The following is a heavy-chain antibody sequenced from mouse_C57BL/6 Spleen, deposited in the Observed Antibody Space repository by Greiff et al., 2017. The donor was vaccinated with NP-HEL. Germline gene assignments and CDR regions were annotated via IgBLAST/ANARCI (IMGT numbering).Heavy chain of an antibody. Sequence: VQLQQSGTELVKPGASVKLSCKASGYTFTSYWMHWVKQRPGQGLEWIGNINPSNGGTNYNEKFKSKATLTVDKSSSTAYMQLSSLTSEDSAVYYCAREAGDSYYFDYWGQGTTLTVSS. J-gene: IGHJ2*01. CDR2: INPSNGGT. CDR1: GYTFTSYW. V-gene: IGHV1-53*01. CDR3: AREAGDSYYFDY. D-gene: IGHD2-13*01.